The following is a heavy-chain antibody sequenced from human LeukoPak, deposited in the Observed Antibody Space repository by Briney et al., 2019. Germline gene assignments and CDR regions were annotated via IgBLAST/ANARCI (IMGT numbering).Heavy chain of an antibody. V-gene: IGHV3-48*03. CDR3: AKDEYQLLLRGGYYFDY. CDR2: ISSSGSTI. Sequence: GGPPRLSCAASGFTFSSYEMNWVRQAPGKGLEWVSYISSSGSTIYYADSVKGRFTISRDNAKNSLYLQMNSLRAEDTAVYYCAKDEYQLLLRGGYYFDYWGQGTLVTVSS. J-gene: IGHJ4*02. CDR1: GFTFSSYE. D-gene: IGHD2-2*01.